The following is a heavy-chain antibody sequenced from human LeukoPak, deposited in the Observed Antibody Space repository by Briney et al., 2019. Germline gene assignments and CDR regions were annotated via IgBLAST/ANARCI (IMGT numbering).Heavy chain of an antibody. CDR1: GFTFSNYS. V-gene: IGHV3-30*03. D-gene: IGHD3-10*01. J-gene: IGHJ4*02. Sequence: GGSLRLSCAASGFTFSNYSMNWVRQAPGKGLEWVAVISYDGSNKYYADSVKGRFTISRDNSKNTLYLQMDSLRAEDTAVYYCARGRNFYGYFDYWGQGTLVTVSS. CDR3: ARGRNFYGYFDY. CDR2: ISYDGSNK.